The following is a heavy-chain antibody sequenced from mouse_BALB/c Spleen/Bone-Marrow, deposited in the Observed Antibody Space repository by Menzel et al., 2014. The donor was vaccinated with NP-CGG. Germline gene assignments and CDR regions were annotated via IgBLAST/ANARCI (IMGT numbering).Heavy chain of an antibody. CDR3: ARYDYGVYFDY. Sequence: VQLQQSGAELVKPGASVKLSCTASGFNIKDTYMHWVKQRPEQGLEWIGRIDPANGNTKYDPKFQGKATITADTSSNTAYLQLSSLTSEDTVVYYCARYDYGVYFDYWGQGTTLTVSS. V-gene: IGHV14-3*02. CDR2: IDPANGNT. CDR1: GFNIKDTY. J-gene: IGHJ2*01. D-gene: IGHD2-4*01.